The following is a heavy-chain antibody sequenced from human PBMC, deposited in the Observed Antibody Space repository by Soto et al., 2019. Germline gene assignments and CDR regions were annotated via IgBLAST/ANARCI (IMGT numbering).Heavy chain of an antibody. CDR2: IYYSGST. CDR3: ARPWSTGMVPFNY. J-gene: IGHJ4*02. Sequence: SETVSLTCSVSGGSISSSSYYWGWIRQPPGKGLEWIGNIYYSGSTYYNPSLKGRVTISVDTSKNQFSLNLSSLTAADTAVYYCARPWSTGMVPFNYWGQGTLVTVSS. V-gene: IGHV4-39*01. CDR1: GGSISSSSYY. D-gene: IGHD5-18*01.